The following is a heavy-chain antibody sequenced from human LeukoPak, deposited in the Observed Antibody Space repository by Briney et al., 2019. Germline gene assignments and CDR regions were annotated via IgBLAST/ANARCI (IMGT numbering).Heavy chain of an antibody. CDR2: IIPIFGTA. CDR3: ARVEYSSSSDYYYYYMDV. CDR1: GGTFSSYA. J-gene: IGHJ6*03. D-gene: IGHD6-6*01. V-gene: IGHV1-69*01. Sequence: GSSVKVSCKASGGTFSSYAISWVRQAPGQGLEWMGGIIPIFGTANYAQKFQGRVTITADESTSTAYMELSSLRSEDTAVYYCARVEYSSSSDYYYYYMDVWGKGTTVTVSS.